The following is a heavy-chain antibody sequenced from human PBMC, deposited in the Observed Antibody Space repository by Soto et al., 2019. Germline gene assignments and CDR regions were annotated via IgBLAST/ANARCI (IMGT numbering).Heavy chain of an antibody. Sequence: ASVKVSCKASGYTFTSYGISWVRQAPGQGLEWMGWISAYNGNTNYAQKLQGRVTMTTDTSTSTAYMERRSLRSDDTAVYYCARGVPWSLINYYGSGSYQGGFDYWGQGTLVTVSS. CDR1: GYTFTSYG. CDR2: ISAYNGNT. V-gene: IGHV1-18*01. D-gene: IGHD3-10*01. CDR3: ARGVPWSLINYYGSGSYQGGFDY. J-gene: IGHJ4*02.